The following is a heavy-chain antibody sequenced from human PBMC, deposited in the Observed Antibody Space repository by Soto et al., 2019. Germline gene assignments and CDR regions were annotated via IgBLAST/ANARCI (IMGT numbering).Heavy chain of an antibody. Sequence: VQLVESGGGLVKPGGSLRLSCAASGFTFSDYYMSWIRQAPGKGLEWVSYISSSSSYTNYADSVKGRFTISRDNAKNSLYLQVNSLRAEDTAVYYCARGYCSSTSCYWDAFDIWGQGTMVTVSS. CDR3: ARGYCSSTSCYWDAFDI. CDR1: GFTFSDYY. CDR2: ISSSSSYT. J-gene: IGHJ3*02. D-gene: IGHD2-2*01. V-gene: IGHV3-11*06.